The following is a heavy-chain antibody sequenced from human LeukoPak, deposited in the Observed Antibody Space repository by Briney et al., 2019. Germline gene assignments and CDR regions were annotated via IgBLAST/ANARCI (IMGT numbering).Heavy chain of an antibody. CDR3: AGGEYSSGCLDY. J-gene: IGHJ4*02. Sequence: SETLSLTCAVYGGSFSGYYWSWIRQPPGKGLEWIGEINHSGSTNYNPSLKSRVTISVDTSKNQFPLKLSSVTAADTAVYYCAGGEYSSGCLDYWGQGTLVNVSS. CDR2: INHSGST. CDR1: GGSFSGYY. D-gene: IGHD6-19*01. V-gene: IGHV4-34*01.